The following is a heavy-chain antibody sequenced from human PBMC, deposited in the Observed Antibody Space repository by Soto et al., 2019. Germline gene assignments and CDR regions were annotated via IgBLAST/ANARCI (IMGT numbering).Heavy chain of an antibody. CDR1: GYNFTDYL. D-gene: IGHD6-19*01. J-gene: IGHJ5*02. CDR3: ARGHGLAS. V-gene: IGHV1-3*04. Sequence: QVQLVQSGAEVKKPGASVKVSCKAFGYNFTDYLIHWLRQAPGQRLEWMGWINTVNGNAEYSLRFQGRVTISSDTSANTAYMEVNSLKFEDTAVYYCARGHGLASWGQGTPVIVSS. CDR2: INTVNGNA.